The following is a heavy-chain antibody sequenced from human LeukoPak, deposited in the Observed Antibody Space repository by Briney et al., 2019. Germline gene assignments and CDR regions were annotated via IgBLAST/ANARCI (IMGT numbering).Heavy chain of an antibody. CDR2: INPDGGS. D-gene: IGHD3-10*01. CDR3: ARSGVATCHY. Sequence: GGSLRLSCQASGFTFSDYAMSWVRQAPGKGLEWVSSINPDGGSFFADSVKGRSSTSRDDSRSVVYLQMNTLNAEDTAVYYCARSGVATCHYWGQGILVTVSS. V-gene: IGHV3-23*01. CDR1: GFTFSDYA. J-gene: IGHJ4*02.